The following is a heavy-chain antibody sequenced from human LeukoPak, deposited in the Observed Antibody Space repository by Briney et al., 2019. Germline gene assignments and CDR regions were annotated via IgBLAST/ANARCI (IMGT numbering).Heavy chain of an antibody. D-gene: IGHD1-26*01. Sequence: SETLSLTCSVSGYSISNEYYWGWVRQPPGKGLEWIGSIYQSGSTYYNPSLKSRVTISVDTSKNQFSLKLSSVTAADTAVYYCARDESGGATHFDYWGQGTLVTVSS. CDR2: IYQSGST. CDR3: ARDESGGATHFDY. J-gene: IGHJ4*02. V-gene: IGHV4-38-2*02. CDR1: GYSISNEYY.